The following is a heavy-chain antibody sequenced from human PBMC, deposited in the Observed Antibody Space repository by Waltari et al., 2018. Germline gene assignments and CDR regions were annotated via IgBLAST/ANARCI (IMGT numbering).Heavy chain of an antibody. J-gene: IGHJ1*01. CDR2: VDPENGET. CDR1: GYTFTDYY. Sequence: EVQLVQSGAEVKKPGATVKLSCKASGYTFTDYYMHWVQQAPGKGLEWMGGVDPENGETIYAEKFPGRVTITADTSTNTAYMELSSLRSEDTAVYYCATGRGRSSRHTPFQHWGQGTLVTVSS. D-gene: IGHD3-16*02. V-gene: IGHV1-69-2*01. CDR3: ATGRGRSSRHTPFQH.